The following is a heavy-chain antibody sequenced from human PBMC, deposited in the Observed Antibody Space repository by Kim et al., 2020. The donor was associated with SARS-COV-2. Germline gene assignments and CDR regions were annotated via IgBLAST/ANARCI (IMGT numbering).Heavy chain of an antibody. D-gene: IGHD6-13*01. CDR3: ARDRRSSNYFDY. J-gene: IGHJ4*02. V-gene: IGHV3-33*01. Sequence: YYAASATGRFTISRDNSKNTLYQQMNSLRAEDTAMYYCARDRRSSNYFDYWGQGTLVTVSS.